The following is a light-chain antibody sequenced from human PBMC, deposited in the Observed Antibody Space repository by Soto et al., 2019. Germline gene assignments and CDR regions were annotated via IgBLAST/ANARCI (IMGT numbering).Light chain of an antibody. V-gene: IGLV2-14*01. CDR3: YSYTTSSTYV. J-gene: IGLJ1*01. CDR1: SSDVGAYNY. Sequence: QSVLTQPPSVSGSPGQSITISCTGTSSDVGAYNYVSWYQQHPAKIPKLMIYHVSNRPSGVSDRFSGSKSGNTASLTISGLQAEDEADYYCYSYTTSSTYVFGTGTXVTVL. CDR2: HVS.